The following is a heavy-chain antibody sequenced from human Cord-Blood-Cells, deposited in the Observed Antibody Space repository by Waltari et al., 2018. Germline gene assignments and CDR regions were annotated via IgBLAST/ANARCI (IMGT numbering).Heavy chain of an antibody. V-gene: IGHV1-69*01. CDR3: ARIGVATKEDYYYGMDV. Sequence: QVQLVQSGAEVKKPGSSVKVSCKASGGTFSSYAISWVRQAPGQGLEWMGGIIPIFGTANYAQKFQGRVTITADESTSTAYMELSSLRSEDTAVYYCARIGVATKEDYYYGMDVWGQGTTVTVSS. J-gene: IGHJ6*02. CDR1: GGTFSSYA. D-gene: IGHD5-12*01. CDR2: IIPIFGTA.